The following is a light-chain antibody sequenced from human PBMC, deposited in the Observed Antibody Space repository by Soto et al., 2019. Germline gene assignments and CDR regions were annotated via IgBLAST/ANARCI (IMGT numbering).Light chain of an antibody. CDR1: QDISSW. J-gene: IGKJ5*01. Sequence: DIQFTQSASSVAGSVGDKVTITCRASQDISSWLAWYQQKPGMAPKLLIYGASILQSAVPSRFSGRGSGSDFTLTISSLQPEDFATYYGQRANIFPRTFGEGTRLWIK. CDR2: GAS. CDR3: QRANIFPRT. V-gene: IGKV1-12*01.